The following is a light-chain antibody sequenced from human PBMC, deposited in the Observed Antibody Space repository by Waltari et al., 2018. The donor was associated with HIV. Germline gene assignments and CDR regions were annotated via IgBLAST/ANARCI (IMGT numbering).Light chain of an antibody. CDR3: LQDGAFPLT. V-gene: IGKV1-6*01. J-gene: IGKJ3*01. CDR2: SAS. CDR1: QDIRSD. Sequence: IQMTQSPSSLSASVGDRVTITCRASQDIRSDLGWYQQKPGKAPKALIYSASTLQSGVPSRFSGSGSGTQFSLTISSLQHEDSATYYCLQDGAFPLTFGPGTKVDV.